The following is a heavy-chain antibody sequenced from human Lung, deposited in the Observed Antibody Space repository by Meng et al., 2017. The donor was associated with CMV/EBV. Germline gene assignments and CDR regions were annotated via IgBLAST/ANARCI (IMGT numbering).Heavy chain of an antibody. CDR3: ASLLGYCSSTSCYEGNYYVAY. J-gene: IGHJ4*02. V-gene: IGHV1-2*02. CDR2: INPNSGGT. CDR1: GYTFTGYY. D-gene: IGHD2-2*01. Sequence: SVXVSXXASGYTFTGYYMHWVRQAPGQGLEWMGWINPNSGGTNYAQKFQGRVTMTRDTSISTAYMELSRLRSDDTAVYYCASLLGYCSSTSCYEGNYYVAYWGQGTLVTVSS.